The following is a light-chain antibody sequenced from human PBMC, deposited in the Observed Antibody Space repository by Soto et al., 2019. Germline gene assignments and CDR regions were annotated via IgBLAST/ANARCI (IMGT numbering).Light chain of an antibody. CDR2: WAS. V-gene: IGKV4-1*01. Sequence: DIVMTQSPDSLAVSLGERATLNCKSSQSVLYSLNNRNHLAWYQKKPGQPPRLLVYWASTRESGVPDRFSGSGSETDFSLTISSLQAEDVAVYYCQQYDRSPLSFGGVTRVEIK. CDR3: QQYDRSPLS. J-gene: IGKJ4*01. CDR1: QSVLYSLNNRNH.